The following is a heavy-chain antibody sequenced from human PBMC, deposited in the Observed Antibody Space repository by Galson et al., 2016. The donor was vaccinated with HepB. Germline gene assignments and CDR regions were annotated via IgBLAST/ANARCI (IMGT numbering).Heavy chain of an antibody. CDR1: GFTFGDYA. D-gene: IGHD1-1*01. CDR3: GTTIYYYYGMDV. Sequence: SLRLSCAASGFTFGDYALSWVRQAPGKGLEWVGFIRSKAYGGTIEYAASVKGRFTISRDDSKSIACLQMNSLKTEDTAVYYCGTTIYYYYGMDVWGQGTTVTVSS. CDR2: IRSKAYGGTI. J-gene: IGHJ6*02. V-gene: IGHV3-49*04.